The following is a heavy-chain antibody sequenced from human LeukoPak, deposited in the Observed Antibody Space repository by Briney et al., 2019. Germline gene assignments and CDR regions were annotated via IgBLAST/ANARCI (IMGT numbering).Heavy chain of an antibody. V-gene: IGHV3-30*02. Sequence: GGSLRLSCAASGFTFSSYGMHWVRQAPGKGLEWVAFIRYDGSNKYYADSVKGRFTISRDNSKNTLYLQMNSLRAEDTAVYYCAKVMAGWGYCSGGSCYASGYWGQGTLVTVSS. CDR1: GFTFSSYG. CDR3: AKVMAGWGYCSGGSCYASGY. J-gene: IGHJ4*02. CDR2: IRYDGSNK. D-gene: IGHD2-15*01.